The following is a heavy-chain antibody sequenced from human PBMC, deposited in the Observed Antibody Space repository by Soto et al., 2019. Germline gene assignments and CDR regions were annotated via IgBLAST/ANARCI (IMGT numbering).Heavy chain of an antibody. CDR3: ARGAGLGSSSSWFDP. D-gene: IGHD1-1*01. V-gene: IGHV4-34*01. Sequence: SETLSLTCAVYGGSFSGYYWSWIRQPPGKGLEWIGEINHSGSTNYNPSLKSRVTISVDTSKNQFSLKLSSVTAADTAVYYCARGAGLGSSSSWFDPWGQGTLVTVSS. CDR1: GGSFSGYY. CDR2: INHSGST. J-gene: IGHJ5*02.